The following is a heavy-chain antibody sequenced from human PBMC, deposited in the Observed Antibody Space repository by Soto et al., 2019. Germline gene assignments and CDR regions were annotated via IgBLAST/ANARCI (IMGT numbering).Heavy chain of an antibody. CDR3: ARAGAVAGSPLYYYYGMDV. Sequence: SETLSLTCAVYGGSFSGYYWSCIRQPPGKGLEWIVEINHSGSTNYNPSPKSRVTISVDTSKNQFSLKLSSVTAADTAVYYCARAGAVAGSPLYYYYGMDVWGQGTTVTVSS. CDR1: GGSFSGYY. J-gene: IGHJ6*02. V-gene: IGHV4-34*01. CDR2: INHSGST. D-gene: IGHD6-19*01.